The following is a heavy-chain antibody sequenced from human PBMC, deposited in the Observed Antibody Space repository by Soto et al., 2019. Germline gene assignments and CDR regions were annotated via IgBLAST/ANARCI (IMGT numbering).Heavy chain of an antibody. Sequence: SETLSLTCTVSGGSISSGGYYWSWIRQHPGKGLEWIGYIYYSGSTYYNPSLKSRVTISVDTSKNQFSLKLRSVTAADTAVYYCARGGRIMITFGGVIAPGGWFDPWGQGTLVSVSS. CDR2: IYYSGST. V-gene: IGHV4-31*03. CDR1: GGSISSGGYY. CDR3: ARGGRIMITFGGVIAPGGWFDP. J-gene: IGHJ5*02. D-gene: IGHD3-16*02.